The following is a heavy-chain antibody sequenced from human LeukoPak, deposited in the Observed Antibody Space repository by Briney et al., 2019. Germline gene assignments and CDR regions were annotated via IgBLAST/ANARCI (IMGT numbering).Heavy chain of an antibody. CDR2: IIPIFGTA. J-gene: IGHJ3*02. Sequence: SVKGSCKASGGTFSSYAISWVRQAPGQGLEWMGGIIPIFGTANYAQKFQGRVTITTDESTSTAYMELSSLRSEDTAVYYCASRPEYNWNDGGAFDIWGQGTMVTVSS. D-gene: IGHD1-1*01. V-gene: IGHV1-69*05. CDR1: GGTFSSYA. CDR3: ASRPEYNWNDGGAFDI.